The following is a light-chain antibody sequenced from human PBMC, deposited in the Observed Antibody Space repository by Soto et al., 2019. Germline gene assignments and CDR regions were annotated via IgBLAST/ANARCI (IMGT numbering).Light chain of an antibody. CDR1: SRDVGAYNC. Sequence: QSVLTQPASVSGSPGQSITISGTGTSRDVGAYNCVAWYQQHPGKAPKLMVYDVTNRPSGVSDRFSGSKSGNTASLTISGLQAEDEADYFCSSHSNITPYVFGTGTKVTVL. CDR3: SSHSNITPYV. J-gene: IGLJ1*01. V-gene: IGLV2-14*01. CDR2: DVT.